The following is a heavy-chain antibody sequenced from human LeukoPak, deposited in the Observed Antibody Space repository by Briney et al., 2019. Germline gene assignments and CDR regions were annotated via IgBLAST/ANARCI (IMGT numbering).Heavy chain of an antibody. D-gene: IGHD2-15*01. CDR3: VMGYCSGGSCATGYFQH. Sequence: SVKVSCKASGYTFTSYYMHWVRQAPGQGLEWMGGIIPIFGTANYAQKFQGRVTITADESTSTAYMELSSLRSEDTAVYYCVMGYCSGGSCATGYFQHWGQGTLVTVSS. CDR2: IIPIFGTA. J-gene: IGHJ1*01. V-gene: IGHV1-69*13. CDR1: GYTFTSYY.